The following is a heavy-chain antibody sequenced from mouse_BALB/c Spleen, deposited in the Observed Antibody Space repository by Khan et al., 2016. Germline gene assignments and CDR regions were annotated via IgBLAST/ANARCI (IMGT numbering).Heavy chain of an antibody. Sequence: EVKLLESGGGLVQPGGSLKLSCAASAFDFSRYWMNWVRQAPGKGLEWIGEINADSSTINYTPSLKDKFIISRDNAKNTLYLQMTKVRSEDTALYYCAREGVFRWFAYWGQGTLVTISA. CDR2: INADSSTI. CDR3: AREGVFRWFAY. CDR1: AFDFSRYW. J-gene: IGHJ3*01. V-gene: IGHV4-1*02.